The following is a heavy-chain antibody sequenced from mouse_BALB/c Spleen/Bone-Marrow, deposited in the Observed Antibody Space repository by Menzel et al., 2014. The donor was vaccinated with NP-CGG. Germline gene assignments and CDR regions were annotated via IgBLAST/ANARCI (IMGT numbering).Heavy chain of an antibody. CDR3: ARSGYYDYVFPY. CDR1: GYTFTDYY. V-gene: IGHV1-84*02. D-gene: IGHD2-4*01. J-gene: IGHJ3*01. Sequence: LMESGPELVKPGASVKISCKASGYTFTDYYLSWVLQKPGQGLEWIGWIYPGGGNTYYNEKFKGMATLTVDTSSSTAYMQLSSLTSGDTAVYFCARSGYYDYVFPYWGQGTLVTVSA. CDR2: IYPGGGNT.